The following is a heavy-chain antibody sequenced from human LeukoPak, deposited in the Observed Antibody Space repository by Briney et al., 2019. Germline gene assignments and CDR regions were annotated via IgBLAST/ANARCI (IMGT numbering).Heavy chain of an antibody. CDR1: GYTLTGYY. CDR2: INPNSGGT. J-gene: IGHJ4*02. Sequence: ASVKVSCKASGYTLTGYYMHWVRQAPGQGLEWMGWINPNSGGTNYAQKFQGRVTMTRDTSISTAYMELSRLRSDDTAVYYCARDSRVGATHDYWGQGTLVTVSS. CDR3: ARDSRVGATHDY. V-gene: IGHV1-2*02. D-gene: IGHD1-26*01.